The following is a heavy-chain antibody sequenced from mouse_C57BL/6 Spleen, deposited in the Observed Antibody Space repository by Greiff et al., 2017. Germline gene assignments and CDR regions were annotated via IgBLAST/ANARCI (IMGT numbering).Heavy chain of an antibody. D-gene: IGHD1-1*01. Sequence: QVQLQQSGAELARPGASVKLSCKASGYTFTSYGISWVKQRTGQGLEWIGEIYPRSGNTYYNEKFKGKATLAADKSSSTAYMELRSLTSEDSAVYFCARSPPLNHYYGSSYDLYYFDYWGQGTTLTVSS. J-gene: IGHJ2*01. CDR1: GYTFTSYG. V-gene: IGHV1-81*01. CDR2: IYPRSGNT. CDR3: ARSPPLNHYYGSSYDLYYFDY.